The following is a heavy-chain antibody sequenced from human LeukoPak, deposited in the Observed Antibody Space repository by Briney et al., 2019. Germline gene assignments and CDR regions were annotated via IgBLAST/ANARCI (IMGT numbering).Heavy chain of an antibody. CDR3: VKDWVAVAGTVAYYYGMDV. CDR2: ISSNGGST. V-gene: IGHV3-64D*09. J-gene: IGHJ6*02. D-gene: IGHD6-19*01. Sequence: PGGFLRLSCSASGFTFSSYAMHWVRQAPGKGLEYVSAISSNGGSTYYADSVKGRFTISRDNSKNTLYLQMSSLRAEDTAVYYCVKDWVAVAGTVAYYYGMDVWGQGTTVTVSS. CDR1: GFTFSSYA.